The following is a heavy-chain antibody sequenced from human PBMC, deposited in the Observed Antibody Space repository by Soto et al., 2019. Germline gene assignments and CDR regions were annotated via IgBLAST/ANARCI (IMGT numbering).Heavy chain of an antibody. Sequence: GSLRLSCAAAGFSVSNNYMNWVRQAPGKGLEWVSVIYSGGTTYHADSVKGRFTISRDNSKNTLYLQMNSLRADDTAVYYCARDSSSGWFEYWGQGTLVTVPS. CDR3: ARDSSSGWFEY. CDR2: IYSGGTT. J-gene: IGHJ5*01. D-gene: IGHD6-19*01. CDR1: GFSVSNNY. V-gene: IGHV3-53*01.